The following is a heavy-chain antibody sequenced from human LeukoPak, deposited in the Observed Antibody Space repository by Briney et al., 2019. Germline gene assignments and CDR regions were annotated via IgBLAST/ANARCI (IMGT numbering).Heavy chain of an antibody. D-gene: IGHD3-22*01. CDR2: IYSGGST. CDR3: ARAPSTYDSSGDSFDI. Sequence: GGSLRLSCAASGFTVSSNYMSWVRQAPGKGLEWVSVIYSGGSTYYADSVKGRFTVSRDNSKNTLYLQMSSLRAEDTAVYYCARAPSTYDSSGDSFDIWGQGTMVTVSS. V-gene: IGHV3-66*01. CDR1: GFTVSSNY. J-gene: IGHJ3*02.